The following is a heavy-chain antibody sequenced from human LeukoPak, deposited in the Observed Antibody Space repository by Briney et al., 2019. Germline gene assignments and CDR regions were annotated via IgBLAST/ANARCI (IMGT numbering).Heavy chain of an antibody. D-gene: IGHD5-18*01. Sequence: SVKVSCKASGGTFSSYAISWVRQAPGQGLEWMGGIIPIFGTANYAQKFQGRVTITADESTSTAYMELSSLRSEDTAVYYCARVGGIQLWNNYYFDYWGQGTLVTVSS. CDR2: IIPIFGTA. J-gene: IGHJ4*02. V-gene: IGHV1-69*13. CDR1: GGTFSSYA. CDR3: ARVGGIQLWNNYYFDY.